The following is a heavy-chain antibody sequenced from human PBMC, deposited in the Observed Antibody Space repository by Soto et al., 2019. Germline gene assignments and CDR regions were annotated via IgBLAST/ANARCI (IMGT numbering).Heavy chain of an antibody. D-gene: IGHD3-22*01. J-gene: IGHJ4*02. V-gene: IGHV3-30*03. CDR1: GFTFSSYG. Sequence: QVQLVESGGGVVQPGRSLRLSCAASGFTFSSYGMHWVRQAPGKGLEWVAVISYDGSHKYYADSVKGRFTISRDNSKNTLYLQMNSLRAEDTAVYYCARHRNYYDSSGYYDYWGQGTLVTVSS. CDR2: ISYDGSHK. CDR3: ARHRNYYDSSGYYDY.